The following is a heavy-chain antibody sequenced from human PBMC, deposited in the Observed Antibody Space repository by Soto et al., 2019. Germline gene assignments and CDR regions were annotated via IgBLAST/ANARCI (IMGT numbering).Heavy chain of an antibody. J-gene: IGHJ3*02. CDR1: GFTFSSYA. V-gene: IGHV3-30*01. Sequence: GGSLRLSCAASGFTFSSYAMHWVRQAPGKGLEWVAVISYDGSNKYYADSVKGRFTISRDNSKNTLYLQMNSLRDEDTAVYYSAGGDTVEDAFDIWGQGTMVTVSS. CDR3: AGGDTVEDAFDI. CDR2: ISYDGSNK.